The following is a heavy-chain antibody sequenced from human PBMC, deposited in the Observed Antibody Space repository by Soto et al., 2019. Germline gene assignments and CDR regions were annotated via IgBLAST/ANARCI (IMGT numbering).Heavy chain of an antibody. CDR2: IYPGDSDT. V-gene: IGHV5-51*01. Sequence: EVQLVQSGAEVKKPGESLKISCKGSGYSFTSYWIGWVRQMPGKGLEWMGIIYPGDSDTRYSPSFQGQVTISADKSISTAYLQWSSLKASDTAMYYCARLNSDSSSSVGFDPWGQGTLVTVSS. J-gene: IGHJ5*02. D-gene: IGHD6-6*01. CDR1: GYSFTSYW. CDR3: ARLNSDSSSSVGFDP.